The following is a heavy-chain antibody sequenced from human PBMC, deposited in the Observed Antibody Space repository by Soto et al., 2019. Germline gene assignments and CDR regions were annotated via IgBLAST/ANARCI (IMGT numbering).Heavy chain of an antibody. D-gene: IGHD2-15*01. V-gene: IGHV4-39*01. CDR1: GGSISSSSYY. CDR3: ARQDILVVVAATWWFDP. Sequence: SEALSLTCTVSGGSISSSSYYWGWIRQPPGKWLEWIGSIYYSGSTYYDPSLKSRVTISVDTSKNQFSLKLSSVTAADTAVYYYARQDILVVVAATWWFDPWGQGTLVTVSS. J-gene: IGHJ5*02. CDR2: IYYSGST.